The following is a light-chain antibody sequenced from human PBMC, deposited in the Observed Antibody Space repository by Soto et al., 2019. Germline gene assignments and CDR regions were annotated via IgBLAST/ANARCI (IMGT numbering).Light chain of an antibody. J-gene: IGKJ1*01. CDR2: AAS. CDR1: QGISSY. Sequence: AIRMTQSPSALAASTGDRVTITCRASQGISSYLAWYQQKPGKAPKLLIYAASTLQSGVPSRFSGSGSGTDFTLTLSCLQSEDFATYYCQQYYNYPRTFGQGTTGDIK. V-gene: IGKV1-8*01. CDR3: QQYYNYPRT.